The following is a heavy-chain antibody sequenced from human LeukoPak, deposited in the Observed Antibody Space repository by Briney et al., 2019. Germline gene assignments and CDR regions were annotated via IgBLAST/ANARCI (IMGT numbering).Heavy chain of an antibody. CDR3: ARDFAMAGTGWFDP. J-gene: IGHJ5*02. CDR1: GYTFTNYD. CDR2: MNPNSGNT. D-gene: IGHD6-19*01. V-gene: IGHV1-8*03. Sequence: ASVKVSCKASGYTFTNYDINWVRQATGQGLEWMGWMNPNSGNTGYAQKFQGRVTITRNTSISTAYMELSSLRSEDTAVYYCARDFAMAGTGWFDPWGQGTLVIVSS.